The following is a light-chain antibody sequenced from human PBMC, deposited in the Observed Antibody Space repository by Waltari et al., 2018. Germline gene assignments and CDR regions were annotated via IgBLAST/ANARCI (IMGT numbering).Light chain of an antibody. CDR3: QSYDASLGASL. J-gene: IGLJ2*01. V-gene: IGLV1-40*01. CDR1: ISSIGAGYD. Sequence: QSVLTQPPSVSGAPGPRVTISCTGSISSIGAGYDLQGYQQFPGTVPKLLIFADSNRPSGVPDRFSGSVSGTTASLAITGLQADDEADYYCQSYDASLGASLFGGGTKVTVL. CDR2: ADS.